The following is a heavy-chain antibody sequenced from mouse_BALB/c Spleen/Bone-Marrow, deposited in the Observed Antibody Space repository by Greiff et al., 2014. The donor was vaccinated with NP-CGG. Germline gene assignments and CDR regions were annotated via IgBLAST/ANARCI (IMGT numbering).Heavy chain of an antibody. Sequence: QLQQSGAELAKPGASVKMSCKASGYTFTTYWMHWIKQRPGQGLEWIGYINPSTGYTEYNQKFKDKATLTAGKSSSTAYMQLSSLTSEDSAVYYCARRGYYGTNYDFDFWGQGTTLTVSS. V-gene: IGHV1-7*01. D-gene: IGHD1-1*01. J-gene: IGHJ2*01. CDR1: GYTFTTYW. CDR3: ARRGYYGTNYDFDF. CDR2: INPSTGYT.